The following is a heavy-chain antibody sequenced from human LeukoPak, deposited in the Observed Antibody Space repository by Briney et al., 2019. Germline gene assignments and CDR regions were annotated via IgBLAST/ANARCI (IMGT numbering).Heavy chain of an antibody. V-gene: IGHV4-59*01. D-gene: IGHD1-26*01. CDR3: ARDSGSLDAFDI. CDR1: GGSISSYY. Sequence: SETLSLTCSVSGGSISSYYGSWIRQPPGMGLEWIGYIFYSGTTNYNPSLKSRVTISVDTSKNQFSLRLTSVTAADTAVYYCARDSGSLDAFDIWGQGTMVTVSS. J-gene: IGHJ3*02. CDR2: IFYSGTT.